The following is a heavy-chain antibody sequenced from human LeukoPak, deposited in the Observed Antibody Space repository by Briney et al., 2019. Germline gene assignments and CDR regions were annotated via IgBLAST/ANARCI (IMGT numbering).Heavy chain of an antibody. CDR2: IDPNSGGT. CDR1: GYTFTGYY. CDR3: ARDRAGTTGDY. D-gene: IGHD1-7*01. Sequence: EASVKVSCKASGYTFTGYYIHWVRQAPGQGLEWMGWIDPNSGGTKSAQRFQGRVTMTRDTSVSTAYMELGRLRSDDTAFYYCARDRAGTTGDYWGQGTLVTVSS. J-gene: IGHJ4*02. V-gene: IGHV1-2*02.